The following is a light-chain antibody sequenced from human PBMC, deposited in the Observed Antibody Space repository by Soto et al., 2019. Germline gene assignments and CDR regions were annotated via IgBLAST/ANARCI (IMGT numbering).Light chain of an antibody. J-gene: IGLJ1*01. CDR2: GNN. CDR3: SSYTITSTYV. Sequence: QSVLTQPPSVSGAPGQTITISCTGSSSNIGAGYDVHWYQQLPGRAPKLLIYGNNNRPSGVPDRFSGSKSGTSVSLAITGLRGEDEADYYCSSYTITSTYVFGTGTKLTVL. CDR1: SSNIGAGYD. V-gene: IGLV1-40*01.